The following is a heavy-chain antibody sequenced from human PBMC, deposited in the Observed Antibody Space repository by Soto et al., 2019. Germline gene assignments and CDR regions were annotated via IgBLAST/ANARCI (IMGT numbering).Heavy chain of an antibody. CDR2: IKQDGSEK. CDR1: GFTFSSYW. Sequence: EVQLVESGGGLVQPGGSLRLSCAASGFTFSSYWMSWVRQAPGKGLEWVANIKQDGSEKYYVDSVKGRFTISRDNAKNSLYLQMNSLRAEDTAVYYCATDRATFTVTPFDCGYWGQGTLVTVSS. CDR3: ATDRATFTVTPFDCGY. D-gene: IGHD4-17*01. V-gene: IGHV3-7*01. J-gene: IGHJ4*02.